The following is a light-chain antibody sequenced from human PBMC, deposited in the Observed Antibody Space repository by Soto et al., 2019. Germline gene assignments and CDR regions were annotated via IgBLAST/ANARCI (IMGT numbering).Light chain of an antibody. J-gene: IGKJ2*01. CDR2: GAS. CDR1: QSVSSSY. Sequence: EIVLTQSPGTLYLSPGERATLSCRASQSVSSSYLAWYQQKPGQAPRLLIYGASSRATGIPDRFSSSGSGTDFTLTISRLEPEDFAGYYCQHYGSAPYTLGQGTKLEIK. CDR3: QHYGSAPYT. V-gene: IGKV3-20*01.